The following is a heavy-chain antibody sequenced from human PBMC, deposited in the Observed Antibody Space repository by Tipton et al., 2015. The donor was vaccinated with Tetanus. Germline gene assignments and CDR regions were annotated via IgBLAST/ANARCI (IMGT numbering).Heavy chain of an antibody. CDR2: IFYSGDT. Sequence: LRLSCTVSGGSISGYYWSWIRQPPGKGLEWIGYIFYSGDTYYNPSLKSRVSFSVDTSKNLFSLKLDSVTAADTAVYYCARGSSYDSSGQAYFDSWGQGTLVTVSS. V-gene: IGHV4-59*08. J-gene: IGHJ4*02. CDR3: ARGSSYDSSGQAYFDS. D-gene: IGHD3-22*01. CDR1: GGSISGYY.